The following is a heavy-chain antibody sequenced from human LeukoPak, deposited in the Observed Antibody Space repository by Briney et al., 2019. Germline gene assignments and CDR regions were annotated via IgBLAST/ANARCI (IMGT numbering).Heavy chain of an antibody. Sequence: ASVKVSCKASGYIFSTYGISWVRPAPGQGLEWMGWISAYNGNTNYAQNLQGRVTMTTDTSTSTAYMELRSLRSDDTAVYYCARGYSKYDDYYYAMDVWGQGTTVTVSS. J-gene: IGHJ6*02. V-gene: IGHV1-18*01. CDR3: ARGYSKYDDYYYAMDV. CDR2: ISAYNGNT. CDR1: GYIFSTYG. D-gene: IGHD4-11*01.